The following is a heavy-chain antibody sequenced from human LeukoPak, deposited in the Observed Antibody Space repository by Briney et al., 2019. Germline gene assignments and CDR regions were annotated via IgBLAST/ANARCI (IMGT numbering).Heavy chain of an antibody. J-gene: IGHJ4*02. Sequence: GGSLRLSCAASGFTFSNYDTHWVRQAPGKGLEWVAFIRYDGSDKYYADSVKGRFTISRDNSRNTLYLQMNSLRAEDTTMYYCARGSLAWSGTFDYWGQGTLVTVSS. CDR3: ARGSLAWSGTFDY. CDR2: IRYDGSDK. D-gene: IGHD3-3*01. V-gene: IGHV3-30*02. CDR1: GFTFSNYD.